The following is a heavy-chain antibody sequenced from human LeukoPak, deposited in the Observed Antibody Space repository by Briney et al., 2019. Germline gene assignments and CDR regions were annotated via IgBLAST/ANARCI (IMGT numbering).Heavy chain of an antibody. CDR2: IVGDGSKS. V-gene: IGHV3-23*01. D-gene: IGHD1-14*01. J-gene: IGHJ6*03. Sequence: GGSLRLPCAASGFTFNNCAMTWVRQAPGKGLEWVSTIVGDGSKSYYADSVRGRFTISSDNSKTMLFLHMTSLRAEDTAIYYCAKQPYNYYYMDVWSEGTTVTVSS. CDR3: AKQPYNYYYMDV. CDR1: GFTFNNCA.